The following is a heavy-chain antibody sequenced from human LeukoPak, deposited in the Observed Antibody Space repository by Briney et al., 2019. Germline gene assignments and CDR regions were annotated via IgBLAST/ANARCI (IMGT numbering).Heavy chain of an antibody. D-gene: IGHD3-10*01. J-gene: IGHJ6*02. V-gene: IGHV4-59*01. Sequence: SETLSLTCTVSGASISSYYCSWIRQPPGKGLGWIGYIYYSGSTNYNPSLKSRVTISVDTSKNQFSLKLSSVTAADTAVYYCARDTYGSGSYYNGPYYYGMDVWGQGTTVTVSS. CDR1: GASISSYY. CDR2: IYYSGST. CDR3: ARDTYGSGSYYNGPYYYGMDV.